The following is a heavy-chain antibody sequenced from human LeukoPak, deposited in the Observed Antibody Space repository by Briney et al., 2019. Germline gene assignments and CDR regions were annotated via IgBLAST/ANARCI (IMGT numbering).Heavy chain of an antibody. CDR1: GGSFSGYY. D-gene: IGHD3-3*01. V-gene: IGHV4-34*01. CDR3: ARASNPNPYDFWSGYDWFDP. Sequence: PSETLSLTCAVYGGSFSGYYWSWIRQPPGKGLEWIGEINHSGSTNYNPSLKSRVTISVDTSKNQFSLKLSSVTAADTAVYYCARASNPNPYDFWSGYDWFDPWAREPWSPSPQ. CDR2: INHSGST. J-gene: IGHJ5*02.